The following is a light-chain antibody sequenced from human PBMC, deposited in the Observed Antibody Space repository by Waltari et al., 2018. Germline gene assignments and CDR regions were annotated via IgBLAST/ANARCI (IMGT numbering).Light chain of an antibody. CDR3: QVWDSSSDHPV. CDR2: DDS. J-gene: IGLJ3*02. Sequence: SYVLTQPPSVSVAPGKTARITCGGNNIGSKSVHWYQQKPGQAPVLVGYDDSDRPSGLPERFSGSNSGNTATLTISRVEAGDEADYYCQVWDSSSDHPVFGGGTKLTVL. CDR1: NIGSKS. V-gene: IGLV3-21*03.